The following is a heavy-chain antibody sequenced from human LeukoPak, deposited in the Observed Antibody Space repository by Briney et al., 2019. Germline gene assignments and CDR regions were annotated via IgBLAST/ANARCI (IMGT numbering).Heavy chain of an antibody. CDR2: IYPGDSDT. CDR1: GYSFTSYW. J-gene: IGHJ4*02. V-gene: IGHV5-51*01. CDR3: ARHPTTYYDFWSGYYSYFDY. Sequence: GESLKISCKGSGYSFTSYWIGWVRQVPGKGLEWMGIIYPGDSDTRYSPSFQGQVTISADKSISTAYLQWSSLKASDTAMYYCARHPTTYYDFWSGYYSYFDYWGQGTLVTVSS. D-gene: IGHD3-3*01.